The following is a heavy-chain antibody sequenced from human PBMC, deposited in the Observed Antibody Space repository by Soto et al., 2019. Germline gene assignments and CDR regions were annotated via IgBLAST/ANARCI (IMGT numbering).Heavy chain of an antibody. CDR3: ARGYYSGSNPSSFDY. Sequence: QLQLVQSGAAVREPGSSVKVSYKASGGTFSSYTVIWVRQAPGQGLEWMGGITPTLNIAKYAEKFQGRVTITADESTSTVNMHLSSLRSEYTAVYFCARGYYSGSNPSSFDYWGQGPLVAVSS. V-gene: IGHV1-69*01. CDR2: ITPTLNIA. J-gene: IGHJ4*02. CDR1: GGTFSSYT. D-gene: IGHD1-26*01.